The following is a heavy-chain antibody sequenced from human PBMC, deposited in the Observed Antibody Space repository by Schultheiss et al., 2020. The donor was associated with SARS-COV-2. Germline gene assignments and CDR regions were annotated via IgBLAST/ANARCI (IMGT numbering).Heavy chain of an antibody. D-gene: IGHD3-3*01. CDR3: ARRLTIFGVVAFDY. CDR2: IYHSGST. CDR1: GGSISSGGYY. Sequence: SETLSLTCTVSGGSISSGGYYWSWIRQPPGKGLEWIGYIYHSGSTYYNPSLKSRVTISVDTSKNQFSLKLSSVTAADTAVYYCARRLTIFGVVAFDYWGQGTLVTVSS. V-gene: IGHV4-61*08. J-gene: IGHJ4*02.